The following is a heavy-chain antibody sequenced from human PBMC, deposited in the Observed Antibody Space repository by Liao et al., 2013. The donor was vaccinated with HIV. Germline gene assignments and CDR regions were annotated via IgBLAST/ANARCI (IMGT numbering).Heavy chain of an antibody. J-gene: IGHJ6*03. V-gene: IGHV4-61*02. CDR2: IYNSGSI. Sequence: QVQLQESGPGLVKPSQTLSLTCTVSGGSISSGYYSWTWIRQPAGKGLECIGRIYNSGSINYNPSLRSRATISVDTSKNQFSLRLSSVTAADMAVYYCARGQAGRAAYYYYYMDVWGKGTTVTVSS. CDR1: GGSISSGYYS. CDR3: ARGQAGRAAYYYYYMDV.